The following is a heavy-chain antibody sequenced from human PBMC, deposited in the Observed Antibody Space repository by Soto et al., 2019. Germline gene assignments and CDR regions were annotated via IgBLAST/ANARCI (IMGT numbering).Heavy chain of an antibody. Sequence: GESLQISGNGSGYSFTSYWSGWVRQMPGKGLEWMGIIYPGDSDTRYSPSFQGQVTISADKSISTAYLQWSSLKASDTAMYYCARHGVVVPAAIGTVDYWGQGTLVTVSS. D-gene: IGHD2-2*01. CDR1: GYSFTSYW. J-gene: IGHJ4*02. CDR3: ARHGVVVPAAIGTVDY. CDR2: IYPGDSDT. V-gene: IGHV5-51*01.